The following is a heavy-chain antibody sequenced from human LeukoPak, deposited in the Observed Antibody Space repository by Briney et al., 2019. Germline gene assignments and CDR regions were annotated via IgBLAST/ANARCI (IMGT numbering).Heavy chain of an antibody. CDR3: AKDLFVTMIVVVPSGMDV. CDR2: ISGSGGST. J-gene: IGHJ6*02. V-gene: IGHV3-23*01. Sequence: GGSLRLSCAASGFTFSSYAMSWVRQAPGNGLEWVSAISGSGGSTYYADSVKGRFTISRDNSKNTLYLQMNSLRAEDTAVYYCAKDLFVTMIVVVPSGMDVWGQGTTVTVSS. CDR1: GFTFSSYA. D-gene: IGHD3-22*01.